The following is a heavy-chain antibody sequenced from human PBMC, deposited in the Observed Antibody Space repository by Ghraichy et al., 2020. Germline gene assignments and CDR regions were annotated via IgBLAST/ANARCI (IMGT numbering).Heavy chain of an antibody. J-gene: IGHJ3*01. CDR2: IYKNGIRRTI. CDR3: ARASSGWPPRIGAFDV. Sequence: SETLSLTCSVSGVSIETYYWTWVRQAPGKGLEWLAYIYKNGIRRTIYYNTALKSRPDISVDTSKREISLTLYSVTAADTAMYYCARASSGWPPRIGAFDVWGQGTMITVSS. CDR1: GVSIETYY. D-gene: IGHD6-19*01. V-gene: IGHV4-59*01.